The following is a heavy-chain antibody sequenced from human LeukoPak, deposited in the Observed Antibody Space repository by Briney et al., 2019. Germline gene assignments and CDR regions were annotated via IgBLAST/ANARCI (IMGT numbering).Heavy chain of an antibody. CDR2: IYHSGST. CDR1: GGSISSGGYY. V-gene: IGHV4-30-2*01. CDR3: ARDIGGMIASGYYFDY. J-gene: IGHJ4*02. Sequence: PSETLSLTCTVSGGSISSGGYYWSWIRQPPGKGLEWIGYIYHSGSTYYNPSLKSRVTISVDRSKNQFSLKLSSVTAADTAVYYCARDIGGMIASGYYFDYWGQGTLVTVSS. D-gene: IGHD3-22*01.